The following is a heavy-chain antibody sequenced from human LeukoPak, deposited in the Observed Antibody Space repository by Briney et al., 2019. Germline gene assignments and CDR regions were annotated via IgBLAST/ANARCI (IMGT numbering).Heavy chain of an antibody. CDR2: IYYSGST. CDR3: ARAAQRYSYGPGTYPSAFDI. V-gene: IGHV4-31*03. Sequence: SETLSLTCTVSGDSISSADYYWSWIRQHPERGLEWIGYIYYSGSTFYNPSLKTRVIMSVDTSKHQFSLNLSSVTAAHTAVYYCARAAQRYSYGPGTYPSAFDIWSQGTMVTVSS. J-gene: IGHJ3*02. D-gene: IGHD3-10*01. CDR1: GDSISSADYY.